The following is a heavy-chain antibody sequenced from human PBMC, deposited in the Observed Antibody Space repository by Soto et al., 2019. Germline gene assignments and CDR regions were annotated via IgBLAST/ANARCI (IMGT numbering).Heavy chain of an antibody. CDR2: IYYSGST. D-gene: IGHD3-16*02. V-gene: IGHV4-61*01. CDR1: GGSVSSAIYY. CDR3: ARYLGVIAPHFDY. Sequence: QVQLQESGPGLVKPSETLSLTCTVSGGSVSSAIYYWSWIRQPPGKGLEWIGYIYYSGSTNYNPSLKRRVTISVDTSKNQFALKLNSVTAADTAVYYCARYLGVIAPHFDYWGQGTLVTVSS. J-gene: IGHJ4*02.